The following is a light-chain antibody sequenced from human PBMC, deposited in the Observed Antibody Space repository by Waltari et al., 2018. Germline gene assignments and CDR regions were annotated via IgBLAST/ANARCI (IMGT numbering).Light chain of an antibody. CDR1: QGVSSN. CDR3: QQYSNWPRT. V-gene: IGKV3-15*01. Sequence: EILMTQSPTTLSVSPGERATLSCRASQGVSSNLVWYQQKPGQAPRLLIYDASTRATGIPARFSGSGYGTEFSLTISSLQSEDFAVYYCQQYSNWPRTFGQGTKVDIK. CDR2: DAS. J-gene: IGKJ1*01.